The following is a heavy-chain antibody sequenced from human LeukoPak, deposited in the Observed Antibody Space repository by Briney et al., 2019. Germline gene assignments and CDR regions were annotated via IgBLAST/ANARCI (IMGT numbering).Heavy chain of an antibody. Sequence: GGSLRLSCAASGFTFSSCWMSWVRQAPGKGLEWVANIKQDGSEKYYVDSVKGRFTISRDNAKNSLYLQMNSLRAEDTAVYYCARDESGSPDYWGQGTLVTVSS. CDR1: GFTFSSCW. D-gene: IGHD1-26*01. J-gene: IGHJ4*02. CDR3: ARDESGSPDY. CDR2: IKQDGSEK. V-gene: IGHV3-7*01.